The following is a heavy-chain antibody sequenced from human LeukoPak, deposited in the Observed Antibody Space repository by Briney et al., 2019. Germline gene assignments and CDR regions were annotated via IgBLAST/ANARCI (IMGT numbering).Heavy chain of an antibody. CDR3: ARWEWLQYDAFDI. D-gene: IGHD5-24*01. CDR2: IYSGGST. Sequence: GGSLRLSCAASGFTFSSYAMSWVRQAPGKGLEWVSVIYSGGSTYYADSVKGRFTISRDNSKNTLYLQMNSLRAEDTAVYYCARWEWLQYDAFDIWGQGTMVTVSS. CDR1: GFTFSSYA. J-gene: IGHJ3*02. V-gene: IGHV3-66*01.